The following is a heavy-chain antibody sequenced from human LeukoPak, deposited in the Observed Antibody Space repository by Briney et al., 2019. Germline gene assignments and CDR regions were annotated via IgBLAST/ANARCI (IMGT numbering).Heavy chain of an antibody. V-gene: IGHV4-59*11. CDR1: GGSISSHY. J-gene: IGHJ5*01. CDR3: ARGGDWFDS. CDR2: IYYDGST. Sequence: SETLSLTCTVSGGSISSHYWSWIRQPPGKGLEWIGYIYYDGSTRYNPSLKSRITISVDTSKNQFSLKLSSVTAADTAVYYCARGGDWFDSWGQGTLVTVSA. D-gene: IGHD1-26*01.